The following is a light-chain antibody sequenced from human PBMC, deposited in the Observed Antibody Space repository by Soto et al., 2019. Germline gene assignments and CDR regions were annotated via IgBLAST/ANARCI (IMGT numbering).Light chain of an antibody. CDR1: QSVKTK. Sequence: EIVVTQSPDTLSVSPGERASLSCRASQSVKTKLAWYQKKPGQPPRLLIYGASIRATGIPARFSGSGSGTEFTLTISSLQSEDFAVYYCQQYSDWPPWTFGQGTKVEIK. V-gene: IGKV3-15*01. J-gene: IGKJ1*01. CDR3: QQYSDWPPWT. CDR2: GAS.